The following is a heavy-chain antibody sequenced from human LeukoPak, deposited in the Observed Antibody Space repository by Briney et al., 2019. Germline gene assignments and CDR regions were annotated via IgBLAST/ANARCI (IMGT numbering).Heavy chain of an antibody. CDR2: ISGSGGST. CDR1: GFTFSSYA. J-gene: IGHJ6*02. V-gene: IGHV3-23*01. D-gene: IGHD3-16*01. CDR3: ARDHLTFMGGLYYYYYGMDV. Sequence: PGGSLRLSCAASGFTFSSYAMSWVRQAPGKGLEWVSAISGSGGSTYYADSVKGRFTISRDNSKNTLYLQMNSLRAEDTAVYYCARDHLTFMGGLYYYYYGMDVWGQGTTVTVSS.